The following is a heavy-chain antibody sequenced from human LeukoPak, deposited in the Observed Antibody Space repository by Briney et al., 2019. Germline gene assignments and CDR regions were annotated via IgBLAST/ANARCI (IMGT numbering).Heavy chain of an antibody. V-gene: IGHV4-38-2*02. CDR1: GYSISSGYY. Sequence: SETLSLTCIVSGYSISSGYYWGWIRQSPGKGLEWIGNIHHSGNTYYNPSLRNRLIISVDTSKNQFSLKLNFVTAADTAVYYCARVSYQEGVDYWGQGTLVTVSS. CDR3: ARVSYQEGVDY. CDR2: IHHSGNT. D-gene: IGHD2-2*01. J-gene: IGHJ4*02.